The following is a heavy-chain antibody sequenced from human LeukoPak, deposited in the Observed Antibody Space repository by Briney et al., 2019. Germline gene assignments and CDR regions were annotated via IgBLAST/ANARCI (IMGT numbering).Heavy chain of an antibody. V-gene: IGHV1-46*01. CDR2: INPSGGST. J-gene: IGHJ4*02. CDR1: GYTFTSYY. CDR3: ARDASGNDY. Sequence: ASVKVSCKASGYTFTSYYMHWVRQAPGQGLEWMGIINPSGGSTSYAQKFQGRVTMTRDTSISTAYMELSRLRSDDTAVYYCARDASGNDYWGQGTLVTVSS.